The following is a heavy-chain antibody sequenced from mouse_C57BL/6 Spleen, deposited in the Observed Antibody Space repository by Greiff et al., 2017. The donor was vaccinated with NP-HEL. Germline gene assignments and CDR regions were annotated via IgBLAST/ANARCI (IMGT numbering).Heavy chain of an antibody. CDR1: GYAFSSSW. Sequence: QVQLQQSGPELVKPGASVKISCKASGYAFSSSWMNWVKQRPGKGLEWIGRIYPGDGDTNYNGKFKGKATLTADKSSSTAYMHLSSLTSEDSSVYFCAPTVYFYYWGQGTTLTVSS. J-gene: IGHJ2*01. D-gene: IGHD1-1*01. CDR2: IYPGDGDT. V-gene: IGHV1-82*01. CDR3: APTVYFYY.